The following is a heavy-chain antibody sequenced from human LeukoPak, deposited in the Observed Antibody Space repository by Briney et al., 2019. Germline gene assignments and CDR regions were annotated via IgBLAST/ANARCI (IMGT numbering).Heavy chain of an antibody. V-gene: IGHV4-39*01. CDR1: GGSISSYY. J-gene: IGHJ4*02. CDR3: AKHGEDSTGYYADFFDH. CDR2: VFYNGNT. D-gene: IGHD3-22*01. Sequence: PSETLSLTCTVSGGSISSYYWACIRQTPGKGLEWIGSVFYNGNTYYNPSLKSRVTISVDTSKNQFSLRLTSVTAADTAVYYCAKHGEDSTGYYADFFDHCGQGTLVTVSS.